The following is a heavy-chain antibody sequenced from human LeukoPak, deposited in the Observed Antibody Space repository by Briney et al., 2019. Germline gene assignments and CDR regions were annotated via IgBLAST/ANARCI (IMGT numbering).Heavy chain of an antibody. Sequence: MGWINAGNGNTKYSQKFQGRVTITRDTSASTAYMELSSLRSEDTAVYYCARSAYTGSLFDPWGQGTLVTVSS. CDR2: INAGNGNT. D-gene: IGHD3-3*01. V-gene: IGHV1-3*01. J-gene: IGHJ5*02. CDR3: ARSAYTGSLFDP.